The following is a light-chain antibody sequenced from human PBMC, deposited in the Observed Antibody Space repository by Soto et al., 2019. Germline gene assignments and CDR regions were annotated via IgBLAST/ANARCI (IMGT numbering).Light chain of an antibody. CDR3: QQANSFPVT. V-gene: IGKV1D-12*01. Sequence: DIQMTQSPSSVSAAVGDRVTITCRASQGIRSWLAWYQQKPGKAPKLLIYAASKLQSGVPSRFSGSGSGTDFTLTISSLQPEDFATYYCQQANSFPVTFDQGTRLEIK. CDR1: QGIRSW. J-gene: IGKJ5*01. CDR2: AAS.